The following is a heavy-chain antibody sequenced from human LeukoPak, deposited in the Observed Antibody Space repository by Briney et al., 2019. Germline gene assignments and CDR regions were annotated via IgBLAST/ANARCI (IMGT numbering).Heavy chain of an antibody. CDR2: INGSGGGT. J-gene: IGHJ1*01. V-gene: IGHV3-23*01. CDR3: AKDPYYDYWSGVRYFQH. D-gene: IGHD3-3*01. CDR1: GFTFSSYA. Sequence: GTSLRLSCAASGFTFSSYAMSWVRQAPGKGLEWVSAINGSGGGTYYAESVKGRFTISRDNAKNTLYLQMNSLRAEDTAVYYCAKDPYYDYWSGVRYFQHWGQGTLVTVSS.